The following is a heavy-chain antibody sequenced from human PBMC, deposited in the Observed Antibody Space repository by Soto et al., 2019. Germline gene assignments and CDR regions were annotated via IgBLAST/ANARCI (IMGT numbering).Heavy chain of an antibody. V-gene: IGHV4-39*01. J-gene: IGHJ6*03. D-gene: IGHD6-19*01. CDR3: ARRAAVAGKGGYYHYYLQAV. CDR1: GGSISSSSYY. Sequence: PSETLSLTCTVSGGSISSSSYYWGWIRQPPGKGLEWIGSIYYSGSTYYNPSLKSRVTISVDTSKNQFSLKLSSVTAADTAVYYCARRAAVAGKGGYYHYYLQAVWGKGTTDTVSS. CDR2: IYYSGST.